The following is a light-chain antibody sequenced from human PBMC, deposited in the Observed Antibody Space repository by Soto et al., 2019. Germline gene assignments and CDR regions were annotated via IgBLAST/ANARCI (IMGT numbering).Light chain of an antibody. CDR1: QGVRTS. J-gene: IGKJ5*01. Sequence: DIQMTQSPSSLSASVGDTVTITCRASQGVRTSVAWFQQKAGKAPKSLIFAASSLHSGVPRKFGGSGSGTDFTLTITSLQPEDFATYYCQQYDTYPITFGKGTRVDIK. V-gene: IGKV1-16*02. CDR3: QQYDTYPIT. CDR2: AAS.